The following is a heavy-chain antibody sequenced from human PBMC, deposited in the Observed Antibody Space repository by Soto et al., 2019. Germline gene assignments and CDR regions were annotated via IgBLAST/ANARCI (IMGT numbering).Heavy chain of an antibody. V-gene: IGHV1-24*01. CDR1: GYTLTELS. Sequence: ASVKVSCKVSGYTLTELSMHWVRQAPGKGLEWMGGFDPEDGETIYAQKFQGRVTMTEDTSTDTAYMELSSLRSEDTAVYYCATATRSYYYYYMDVWGKGTTVTVSS. CDR3: ATATRSYYYYYMDV. J-gene: IGHJ6*03. CDR2: FDPEDGET. D-gene: IGHD3-3*01.